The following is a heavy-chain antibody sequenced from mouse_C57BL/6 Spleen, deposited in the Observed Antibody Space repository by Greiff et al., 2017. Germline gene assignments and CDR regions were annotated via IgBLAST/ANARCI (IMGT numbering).Heavy chain of an antibody. J-gene: IGHJ2*01. CDR3: ASTGGFDY. CDR1: GYTFTSYW. CDR2: IDPSDSDT. Sequence: QVQLQQPGAELVRPGSSVKLSCKASGYTFTSYWMHWVKQRPIQGLEWIGNIDPSDSDTHYNQKFKDKATLTVDKSSSTAYMQLSSLTSEDSAVYYCASTGGFDYWGQGTTLTVSS. V-gene: IGHV1-52*01. D-gene: IGHD4-1*01.